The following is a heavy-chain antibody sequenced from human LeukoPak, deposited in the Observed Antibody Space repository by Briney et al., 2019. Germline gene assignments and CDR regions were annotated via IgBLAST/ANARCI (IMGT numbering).Heavy chain of an antibody. CDR2: ISSSSSYI. CDR1: GFPFSSYS. D-gene: IGHD6-13*01. CDR3: ARDGYSSSWLDAFDI. Sequence: GGSLRLPCAASGFPFSSYSMNWVRQAPGKGLEWVSSISSSSSYIYYADSVKGRFTISRDNAKNSLYLQMNSLRAEDTAVYYCARDGYSSSWLDAFDIWGQGTMVTVSS. V-gene: IGHV3-21*01. J-gene: IGHJ3*02.